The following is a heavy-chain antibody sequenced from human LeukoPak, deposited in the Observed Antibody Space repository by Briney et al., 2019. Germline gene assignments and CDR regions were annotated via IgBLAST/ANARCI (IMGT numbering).Heavy chain of an antibody. J-gene: IGHJ4*02. D-gene: IGHD1-14*01. Sequence: GGSLRLSCAASGFTFSSYAMSWVRQAPGKGLEWVSTISNSDGSTYYADSVKGRFTISKDNSENTLYLQMNSLRAEDTAVYYCAKATGYLLWGQGTLVTVSS. CDR1: GFTFSSYA. V-gene: IGHV3-23*01. CDR3: AKATGYLL. CDR2: ISNSDGST.